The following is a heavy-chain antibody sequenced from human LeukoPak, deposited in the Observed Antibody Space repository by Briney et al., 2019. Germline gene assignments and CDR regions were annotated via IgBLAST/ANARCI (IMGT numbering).Heavy chain of an antibody. V-gene: IGHV3-33*08. CDR1: GFTFSDYW. CDR3: ARDHYYGSGRLVRYYYGMDV. D-gene: IGHD3-10*01. CDR2: IWYDGSNK. Sequence: GGSLRLSCTASGFTFSDYWMTWVRQAPGKGLEWVAVIWYDGSNKYYADSVKGRFTISRDNSKNTLYLQMNSLRAEDTAVYYCARDHYYGSGRLVRYYYGMDVWGQGTTVTVSS. J-gene: IGHJ6*02.